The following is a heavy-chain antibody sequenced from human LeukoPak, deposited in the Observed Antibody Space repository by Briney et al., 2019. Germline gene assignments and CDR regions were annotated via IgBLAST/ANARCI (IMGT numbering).Heavy chain of an antibody. V-gene: IGHV4-59*01. CDR2: FYHSAST. CDR1: GGFNTHYY. J-gene: IGHJ4*02. CDR3: ARGQWLPVFDF. Sequence: SETLSLTCSVSGGFNTHYYWSWIRQPPGKGLEWIGYFYHSASTNYNPSLKSRVTISVDTSKNHFSLKLSSVTAADTAVYYCARGQWLPVFDFWGQGTLVTVSS. D-gene: IGHD3-22*01.